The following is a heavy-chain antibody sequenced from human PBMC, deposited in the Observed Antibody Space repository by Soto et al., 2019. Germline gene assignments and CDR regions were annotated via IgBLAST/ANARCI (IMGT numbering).Heavy chain of an antibody. CDR2: IRSKANSYAT. Sequence: GGSLRLSCAASGFTFSGSAMHLVRQASGKGLEWVGRIRSKANSYATAYAASVKGRFTISRDDSKNTAYLQMNSLKTEDTAVYYCTYSNYGYYMDVWGKGTTVTVSS. CDR3: TYSNYGYYMDV. J-gene: IGHJ6*03. V-gene: IGHV3-73*01. CDR1: GFTFSGSA. D-gene: IGHD4-4*01.